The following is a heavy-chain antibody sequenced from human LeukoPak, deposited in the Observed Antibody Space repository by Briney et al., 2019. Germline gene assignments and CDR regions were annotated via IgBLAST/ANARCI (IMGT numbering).Heavy chain of an antibody. J-gene: IGHJ4*02. CDR1: GGSISSYY. CDR3: ARRGGSGRSFDY. D-gene: IGHD3-10*01. CDR2: IYYSGST. V-gene: IGHV4-59*08. Sequence: SETLSLTCTVSGGSISSYYWSWIRQPPGKGLEWIGYIYYSGSTNYNPSLKSRVTISVDTSKNQFSLNLSSVPASDTAVYYCARRGGSGRSFDYWGQGILVTVSS.